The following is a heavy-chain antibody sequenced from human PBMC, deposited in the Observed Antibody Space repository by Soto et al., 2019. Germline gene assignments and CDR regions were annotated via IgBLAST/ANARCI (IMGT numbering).Heavy chain of an antibody. J-gene: IGHJ3*01. D-gene: IGHD6-19*01. V-gene: IGHV3-20*04. CDR1: GFRFDDHG. Sequence: EVKLVESVGGMVRPGGSLRLSCTASGFRFDDHGMTWVRQAPGKGLEWVAGITWNGVTTGYADSVKGRFIITRDNAKNSLHLQMNSLRVEDTALYYFASGGGVVVAVDAFDVWGQWTMVIVSS. CDR3: ASGGGVVVAVDAFDV. CDR2: ITWNGVTT.